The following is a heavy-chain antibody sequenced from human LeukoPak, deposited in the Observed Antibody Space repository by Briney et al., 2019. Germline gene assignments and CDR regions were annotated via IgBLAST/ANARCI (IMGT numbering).Heavy chain of an antibody. Sequence: PSETLSLTCTVSGGSFSTTSYYWGWIRQPPGKGLEWIGSIYYGGNTYYNPSLKSRVTISVDTSKNQFSLKLSSVTAADTAVYYCARRDYYDSDGYYYDYWGQGTLVTVSS. J-gene: IGHJ4*02. V-gene: IGHV4-39*01. CDR2: IYYGGNT. CDR3: ARRDYYDSDGYYYDY. D-gene: IGHD3-22*01. CDR1: GGSFSTTSYY.